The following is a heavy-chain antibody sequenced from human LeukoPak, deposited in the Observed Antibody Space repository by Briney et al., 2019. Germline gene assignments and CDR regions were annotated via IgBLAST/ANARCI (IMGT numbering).Heavy chain of an antibody. V-gene: IGHV5-51*01. D-gene: IGHD5-18*01. J-gene: IGHJ4*02. CDR1: GYSFTSYW. CDR2: IYPGDSDT. Sequence: HGESLKISCKGSGYSFTSYWIGWVRQMPGKGLDWMGIIYPGDSDTRYSPSIQGQVTISADKSISTAYLQWSSLKASDTAMYYCARVATANYEFDYWGQGTLVTVSS. CDR3: ARVATANYEFDY.